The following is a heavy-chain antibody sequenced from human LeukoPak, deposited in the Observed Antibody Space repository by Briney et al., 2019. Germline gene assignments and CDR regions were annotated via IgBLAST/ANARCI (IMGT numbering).Heavy chain of an antibody. V-gene: IGHV3-9*01. Sequence: SLRLSCAASGFTFDDYAMHWVRQAPGKGLEWVSGISWNSGSIGYADSVKGRFTISRDNAKNSLYLQMNSLRAEDTALYYCAKAVVPAAGFDYWGQGTLVTVSS. J-gene: IGHJ4*02. CDR1: GFTFDDYA. D-gene: IGHD2-2*01. CDR2: ISWNSGSI. CDR3: AKAVVPAAGFDY.